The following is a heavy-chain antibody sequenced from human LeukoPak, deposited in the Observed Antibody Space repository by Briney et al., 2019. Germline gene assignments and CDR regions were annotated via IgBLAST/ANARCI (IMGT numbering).Heavy chain of an antibody. CDR2: MNPNSGNT. J-gene: IGHJ4*02. D-gene: IGHD4-17*01. V-gene: IGHV1-8*01. CDR3: ARQTRDYPFDY. CDR1: GYTFSSYD. Sequence: ASVKVSCKASGYTFSSYDINWVRQATGQGLEWMGWMNPNSGNTGYAQKFQGRVTMTRSTSISTAYMELSSLRSGDTAVYYCARQTRDYPFDYWGQGTLVTVSS.